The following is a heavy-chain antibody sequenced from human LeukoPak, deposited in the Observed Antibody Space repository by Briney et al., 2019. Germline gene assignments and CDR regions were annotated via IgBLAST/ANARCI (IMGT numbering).Heavy chain of an antibody. V-gene: IGHV3-23*01. CDR1: GFTFNNYA. CDR3: AKGHIGGEGYYYYDH. J-gene: IGHJ4*02. CDR2: ISGSGGRT. D-gene: IGHD2-21*01. Sequence: QTGGSLRLSCAGSGFTFNNYAVSWVRQTPGKGLEWVSSISGSGGRTYYADSVKGRFSISRDNSNKMVHLQMNRLRVEDTAVYYCAKGHIGGEGYYYYDHWGQGTLVTVSS.